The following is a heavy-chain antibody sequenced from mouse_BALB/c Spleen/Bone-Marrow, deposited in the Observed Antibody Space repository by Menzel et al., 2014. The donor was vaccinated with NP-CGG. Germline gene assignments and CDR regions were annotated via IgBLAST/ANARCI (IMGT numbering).Heavy chain of an antibody. J-gene: IGHJ4*01. CDR2: ISGVGIYT. D-gene: IGHD2-3*01. CDR3: TRDLYDGYSYYAMDY. Sequence: EVKLMESGGGLVKPGGSLKLSCAASGFTFSSYTMSWVRQTPEKRLEWVATISGVGIYTYYPDSVKGRFTISRDNAKNPLYLQMSSLKSEDTAMYYCTRDLYDGYSYYAMDYWVKEPQSPSPQ. CDR1: GFTFSSYT. V-gene: IGHV5-6-4*01.